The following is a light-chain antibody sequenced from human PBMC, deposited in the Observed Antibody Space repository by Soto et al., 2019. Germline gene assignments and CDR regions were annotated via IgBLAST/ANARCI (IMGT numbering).Light chain of an antibody. CDR2: AAS. CDR1: QGISSY. V-gene: IGKV1-9*01. J-gene: IGKJ4*01. Sequence: DIQLTQSPSFLSASVGDRVTITCRASQGISSYLAWYQQKPWKAPKLLIYAASTLQTGVPSRFSVSGSGTEFTLTISILQPEDFTTYYCQQLNSYPVTFGGGTKVEIK. CDR3: QQLNSYPVT.